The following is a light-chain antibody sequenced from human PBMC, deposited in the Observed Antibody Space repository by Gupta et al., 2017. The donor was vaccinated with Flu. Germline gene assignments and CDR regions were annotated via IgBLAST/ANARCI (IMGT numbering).Light chain of an antibody. CDR3: QQSYSTPPYT. V-gene: IGKV1-39*01. CDR2: AAS. Sequence: SSLSASVGDRVTITCRASQSISSYLNWYQQKRGKAPKLLIYAASSLQSGVPSRFSDSGSGTDFTLTISSLQPEDFATYYCQQSYSTPPYTFGQGTRLEIK. CDR1: QSISSY. J-gene: IGKJ2*01.